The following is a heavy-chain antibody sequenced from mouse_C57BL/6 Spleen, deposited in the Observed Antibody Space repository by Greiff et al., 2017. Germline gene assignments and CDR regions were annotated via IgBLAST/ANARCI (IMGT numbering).Heavy chain of an antibody. V-gene: IGHV1-80*01. Sequence: VKLVESGAELVKPGASVKISCKASGYAFSSYWMNWVKQRPGKGLEWIGQIYPGDGDTNYNGKFKGKATLTAAKSSSTAYMQLSSLTSEDSAVYFCARNDYDGAYFDYWGQGTTLTVSS. J-gene: IGHJ2*01. CDR3: ARNDYDGAYFDY. D-gene: IGHD2-4*01. CDR1: GYAFSSYW. CDR2: IYPGDGDT.